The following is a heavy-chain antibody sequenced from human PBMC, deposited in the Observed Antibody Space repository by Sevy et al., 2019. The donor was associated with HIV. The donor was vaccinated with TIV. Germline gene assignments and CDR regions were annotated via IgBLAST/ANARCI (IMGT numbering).Heavy chain of an antibody. CDR2: TYYRSKWYN. Sequence: SQTLSLTCALSGDSVSSNSAAWNWIRQSPSRGLEWLGRTYYRSKWYNDYAVSVQSRITIKPDTSKNQYSLQLQYVTPENTAVYYGARGIGSRLNWFDPWGQGTLVTVSS. D-gene: IGHD6-13*01. V-gene: IGHV6-1*01. CDR3: ARGIGSRLNWFDP. CDR1: GDSVSSNSAA. J-gene: IGHJ5*02.